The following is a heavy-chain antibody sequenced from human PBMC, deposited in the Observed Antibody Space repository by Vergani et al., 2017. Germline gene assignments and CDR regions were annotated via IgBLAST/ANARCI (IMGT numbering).Heavy chain of an antibody. CDR2: IKQDGSEK. J-gene: IGHJ4*02. CDR1: GFTFSSYW. CDR3: ATLTWELEYYFDY. V-gene: IGHV3-7*03. D-gene: IGHD1-26*01. Sequence: EVQLVESGGGLVQPGGSLRLSCAASGFTFSSYWMSWVRQAPGKGLEWVANIKQDGSEKYYVDSVKGRFTISRDNAKNSLYLQMNSLRAEDTSVYYCATLTWELEYYFDYWGQGTLVTVSS.